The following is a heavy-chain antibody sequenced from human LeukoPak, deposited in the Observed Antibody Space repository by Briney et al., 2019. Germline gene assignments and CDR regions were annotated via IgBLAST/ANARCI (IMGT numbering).Heavy chain of an antibody. V-gene: IGHV1-8*01. J-gene: IGHJ4*02. CDR2: MNPNSGNT. CDR1: GYTFTSYD. CDR3: ARRAATVTPFDY. D-gene: IGHD4-17*01. Sequence: ASVKVSCKASGYTFTSYDINWVRQATGQGLEWMGWMNPNSGNTGYAQKFQGRVTMTRNTSISTAYMELRSLRSDDTAVYYCARRAATVTPFDYWGQGTLVTVSS.